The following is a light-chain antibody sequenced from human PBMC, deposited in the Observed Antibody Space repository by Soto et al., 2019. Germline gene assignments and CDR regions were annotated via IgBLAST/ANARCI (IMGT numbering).Light chain of an antibody. V-gene: IGKV3-20*01. CDR1: QSVSNNY. CDR3: QQYGSSPPHT. CDR2: GSS. Sequence: EVVLTQSPGTLSLSPGERATVSCRASQSVSNNYVAWYQQKPGQAPRLLIFGSSDRATGIPDRFSGSGSWTAFTLHISRLEPEDVAVYFCQQYGSSPPHTFGQGTNLEIK. J-gene: IGKJ2*01.